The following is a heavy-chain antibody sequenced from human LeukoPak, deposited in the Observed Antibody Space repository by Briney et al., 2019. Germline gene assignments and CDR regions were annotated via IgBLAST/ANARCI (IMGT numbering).Heavy chain of an antibody. D-gene: IGHD3-16*01. CDR2: INHSGST. CDR1: GGSFSGYY. CDR3: XRXXXPXRGXAFDY. V-gene: IGHV4-34*09. Sequence: SETLSLTCAVYGGSFSGYYWSWIRQPPGKGLEWIGEINHSGSTYYNPSLKSRVTISVDTSKNQFSLKLSSVTAADTAVYYCXRXXXPXRGXAFDYWGQGTLVTVSS. J-gene: IGHJ4*02.